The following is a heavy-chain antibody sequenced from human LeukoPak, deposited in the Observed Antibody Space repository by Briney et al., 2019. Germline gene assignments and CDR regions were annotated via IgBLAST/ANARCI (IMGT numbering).Heavy chain of an antibody. CDR2: IYYSGST. Sequence: SETLSLTCTVSGGSISSYYWSWIRQPPGKGLEWIGYIYYSGSTNYNPSLKSRVTMSVDTSKNQFSLKLSSVTAADTAVYYCARDRYSSGWNYYYYYYMDVWGKGTTVTISS. CDR1: GGSISSYY. D-gene: IGHD6-19*01. J-gene: IGHJ6*03. CDR3: ARDRYSSGWNYYYYYYMDV. V-gene: IGHV4-59*12.